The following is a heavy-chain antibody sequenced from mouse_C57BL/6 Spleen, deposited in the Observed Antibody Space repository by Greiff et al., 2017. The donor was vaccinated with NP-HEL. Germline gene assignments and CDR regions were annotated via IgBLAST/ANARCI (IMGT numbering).Heavy chain of an antibody. D-gene: IGHD2-1*01. CDR3: ARGGNYYFDY. Sequence: ASGYTFTSYWMHWVKQRPGQGLEWIGNINPSNGGTNYNEKFKSKATLTVDKSSSTAYMQLSSLTSEDSAVYYCARGGNYYFDYWGQGTTLTVSS. J-gene: IGHJ2*01. CDR2: INPSNGGT. V-gene: IGHV1-53*01. CDR1: GYTFTSYW.